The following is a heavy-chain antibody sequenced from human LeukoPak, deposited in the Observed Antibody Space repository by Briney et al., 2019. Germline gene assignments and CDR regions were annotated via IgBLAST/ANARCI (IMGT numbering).Heavy chain of an antibody. D-gene: IGHD6-25*01. Sequence: ASVKVSCKASGYTFTSYGITWVRQAPGQGLELMGWISAYNGNTNYAQKLQGRVTMTTDTSTSTAYMELRSLRSDDTAVYYCARGGGAAAAYSYYYMDVSGKGTTVTVSS. V-gene: IGHV1-18*01. J-gene: IGHJ6*03. CDR2: ISAYNGNT. CDR3: ARGGGAAAAYSYYYMDV. CDR1: GYTFTSYG.